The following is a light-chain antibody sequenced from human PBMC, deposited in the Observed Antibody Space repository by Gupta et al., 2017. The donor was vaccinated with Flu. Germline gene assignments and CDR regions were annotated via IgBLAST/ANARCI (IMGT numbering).Light chain of an antibody. Sequence: EIVLTQSPATLSLSPGERATLSCRASQSVSSYLGWYQQKPGQAPRLLIYDTSNRATGIPARFSGSGSGTDFTLTISSLEPEDFAIYYCQQRSNWPITFGRGTKVEIK. CDR2: DTS. V-gene: IGKV3-11*01. CDR3: QQRSNWPIT. CDR1: QSVSSY. J-gene: IGKJ4*01.